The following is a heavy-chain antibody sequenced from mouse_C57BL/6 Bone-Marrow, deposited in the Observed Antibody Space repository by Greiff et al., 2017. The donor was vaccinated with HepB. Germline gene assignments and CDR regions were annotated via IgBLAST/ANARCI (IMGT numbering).Heavy chain of an antibody. CDR1: EYELPSHD. J-gene: IGHJ4*01. CDR3: ARGGYDGSYYYDMDY. V-gene: IGHV5-2*01. Sequence: EVQLVESGGGLVQPGESLKLSCESNEYELPSHDMSWVRKTPEKRLELVAAINSDGGSTYYPDTMERRFIISRDNTKKTLYLQMSRLRSEDTALYYCARGGYDGSYYYDMDYWGQGTSVTVSS. D-gene: IGHD2-2*01. CDR2: INSDGGST.